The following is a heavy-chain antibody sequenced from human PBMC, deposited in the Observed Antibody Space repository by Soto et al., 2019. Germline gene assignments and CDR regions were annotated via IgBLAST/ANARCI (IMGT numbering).Heavy chain of an antibody. CDR1: GFSFTNYE. Sequence: GGSLRLSCAVSGFSFTNYEMNWVRQAPGKGLEWIAYIGLSGDTIYYADSVKGRFTISRDHAKNSLELQMNSLRADDTALYYCARESFSASPNFFDYWGRGTQVTVSS. J-gene: IGHJ4*02. CDR2: IGLSGDTI. D-gene: IGHD3-16*01. V-gene: IGHV3-48*03. CDR3: ARESFSASPNFFDY.